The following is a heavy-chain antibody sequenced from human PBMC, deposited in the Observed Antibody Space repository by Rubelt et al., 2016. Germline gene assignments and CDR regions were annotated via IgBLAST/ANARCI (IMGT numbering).Heavy chain of an antibody. D-gene: IGHD3-22*01. CDR1: GYTFTSYG. Sequence: QVQLVQSGAEVKKPGASVKVSCKASGYTFTSYGISWVRQAPGQGLEWMGWISAYNGNTNYARKLQGRVTRTTDTSTSTAYMELRSRRSDDTAVYYGASDADYYDSSGYYPFWGQGTLVTVSS. V-gene: IGHV1-18*01. CDR3: ASDADYYDSSGYYPF. J-gene: IGHJ4*02. CDR2: ISAYNGNT.